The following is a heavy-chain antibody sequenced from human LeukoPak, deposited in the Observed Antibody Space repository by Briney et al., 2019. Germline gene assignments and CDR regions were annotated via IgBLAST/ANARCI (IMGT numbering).Heavy chain of an antibody. CDR2: IYSDNT. V-gene: IGHV3-53*01. Sequence: GGSLRLSCTVSGFTVSSNSMSWVRQAPGKGLEWVSFIYSDNTHYSDSVKGRFTISRDNSKNTLYLQMNSLRAEDTAVYYCARRAGGYSHPYDYWGRGTLVTVSS. D-gene: IGHD4-23*01. CDR1: GFTVSSNS. CDR3: ARRAGGYSHPYDY. J-gene: IGHJ4*02.